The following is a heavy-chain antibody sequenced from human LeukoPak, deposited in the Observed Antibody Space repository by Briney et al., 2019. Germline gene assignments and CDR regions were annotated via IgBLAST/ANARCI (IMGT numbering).Heavy chain of an antibody. CDR3: ARAPGIAVAHNDY. J-gene: IGHJ4*02. CDR1: GGSISSSSHY. V-gene: IGHV4-39*01. CDR2: IYYSGST. Sequence: PSETLSLTCTVSGGSISSSSHYWGWIRQPPGKGLEWIGSIYYSGSTYYNPSLKSRVTISVDTSKNQFSLKLSSVTAADTAVYYCARAPGIAVAHNDYWGQGTLVTVSS. D-gene: IGHD6-19*01.